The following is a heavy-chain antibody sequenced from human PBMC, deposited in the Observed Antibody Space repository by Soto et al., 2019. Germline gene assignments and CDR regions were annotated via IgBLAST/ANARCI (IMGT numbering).Heavy chain of an antibody. J-gene: IGHJ4*02. CDR1: GGSVRSGNYY. CDR3: ATMGTPATGLYYFDY. V-gene: IGHV4-30-4*01. D-gene: IGHD2-15*01. Sequence: SETLSLTCSVSGGSVRSGNYYWSWIRQPPGKGLEWIGFISYSGSAYYNPSLKSRVTISVDTSKNQFSLNLSFVTAADTAVYYCATMGTPATGLYYFDYWGQGTLVTVSS. CDR2: ISYSGSA.